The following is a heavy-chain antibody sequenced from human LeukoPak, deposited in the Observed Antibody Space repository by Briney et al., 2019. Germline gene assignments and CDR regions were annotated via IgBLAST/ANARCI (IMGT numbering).Heavy chain of an antibody. CDR1: GFTFSTYW. V-gene: IGHV3-7*01. CDR3: ARDQEDYYYYMNV. CDR2: IKHDGTEK. Sequence: PGGSLRLSCAASGFTFSTYWMSWVRQVPGKGLEWVAHIKHDGTEKYYVDSVKGRFTISRDNAKNSLHLQMNTLRVEDTAVYYCARDQEDYYYYMNVWGKGTTVTVSS. J-gene: IGHJ6*03.